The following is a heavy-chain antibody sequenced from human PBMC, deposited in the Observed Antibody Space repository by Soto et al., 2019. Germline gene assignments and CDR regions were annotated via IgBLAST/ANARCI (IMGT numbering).Heavy chain of an antibody. Sequence: GASVKVSCKASGYTFTSYDINWVRQATGQGLEWMGWMNPNSGNTGYAQKFQGRVTMTRNTSISTAYMELSSLRSEDTAVYYCVRDQAENRQKRGVVRFCYYDFWSGYNYYYGMDVWGQGTTVTVSS. V-gene: IGHV1-8*01. CDR1: GYTFTSYD. CDR2: MNPNSGNT. CDR3: VRDQAENRQKRGVVRFCYYDFWSGYNYYYGMDV. D-gene: IGHD3-3*01. J-gene: IGHJ6*02.